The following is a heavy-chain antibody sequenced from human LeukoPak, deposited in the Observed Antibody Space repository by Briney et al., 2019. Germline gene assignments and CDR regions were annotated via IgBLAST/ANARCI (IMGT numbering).Heavy chain of an antibody. V-gene: IGHV1-24*01. CDR1: GYTLTEVS. CDR2: FDPEDGET. D-gene: IGHD6-13*01. Sequence: ASVKVSCKVSGYTLTEVSMQWVRQAPGKGLEWMGGFDPEDGETIYAQKFQGRVTMTEDTSTDTTYMELSSLRSEDTAVYYCATVLSAAADWGQGTLVTVSS. CDR3: ATVLSAAAD. J-gene: IGHJ4*02.